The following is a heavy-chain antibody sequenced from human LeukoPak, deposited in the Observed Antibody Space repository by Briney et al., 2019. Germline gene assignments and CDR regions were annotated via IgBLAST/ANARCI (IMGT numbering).Heavy chain of an antibody. CDR1: GYTFTSHD. V-gene: IGHV1-8*01. CDR3: GRPLQRGSWTQRALDY. J-gene: IGHJ4*02. CDR2: MNPNSGNA. D-gene: IGHD3-10*01. Sequence: ASVKVSCKASGYTFTSHDISWVRQATGQGLVWMGWMNPNSGNAGYAQRFQGRVTMTRNNSISTAYMELTSLRSEDTAVYYCGRPLQRGSWTQRALDYWGQGTLVTVSS.